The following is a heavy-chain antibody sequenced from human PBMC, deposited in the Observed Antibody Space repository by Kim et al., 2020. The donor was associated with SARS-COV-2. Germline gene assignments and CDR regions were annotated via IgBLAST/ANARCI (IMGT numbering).Heavy chain of an antibody. J-gene: IGHJ3*02. CDR1: GGSISSYY. CDR2: IYYSGST. D-gene: IGHD5-18*01. CDR3: ARIRSTSSRYSYGYGDAFVI. V-gene: IGHV4-59*01. Sequence: SETLSLTCTVSGGSISSYYWSWIRQPPGKGLEWIGYIYYSGSTNYNPSLKSRVTISVDTSKNQFSLKLSSVTAADTAVYYCARIRSTSSRYSYGYGDAFVIWGQGTMVTVSS.